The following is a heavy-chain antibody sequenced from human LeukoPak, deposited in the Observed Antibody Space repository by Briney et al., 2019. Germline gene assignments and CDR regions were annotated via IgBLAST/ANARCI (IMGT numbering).Heavy chain of an antibody. CDR2: IYYSGST. D-gene: IGHD6-13*01. CDR1: GGSISSSSYY. V-gene: IGHV4-39*01. CDR3: ASQGYSSSWYYFDY. Sequence: SETLSLTCTVSGGSISSSSYYWGWIRQPPGKGLEWIGSIYYSGSTYYNPSLKSRVTISVDTSKNQFSLKLSSVTAADTAVYYCASQGYSSSWYYFDYWGQGTLVTVSS. J-gene: IGHJ4*02.